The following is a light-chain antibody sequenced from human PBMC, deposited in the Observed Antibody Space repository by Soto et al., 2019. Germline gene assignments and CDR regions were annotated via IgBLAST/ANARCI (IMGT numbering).Light chain of an antibody. CDR3: QHYNSYPWT. J-gene: IGKJ1*01. CDR1: QTINSW. Sequence: DIQMTQSPSTLSASIGDRVTITCRASQTINSWLAWYQQKPGNAPNLLIYHASDLETGVPSRFSGSASGTEFTLTISSLQPDDFATYYCQHYNSYPWTFGQGTKVEIK. V-gene: IGKV1-5*01. CDR2: HAS.